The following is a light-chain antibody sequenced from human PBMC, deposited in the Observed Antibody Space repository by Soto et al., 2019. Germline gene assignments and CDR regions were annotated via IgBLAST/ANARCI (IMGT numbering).Light chain of an antibody. CDR1: QSVNQK. V-gene: IGKV3-15*01. J-gene: IGKJ2*01. Sequence: EIVLTQSPATLSVSPGERATLSCRASQSVNQKLGWYQQNPGQAPRLLIYVASYRATGIPARFSGSVYGTEYPLTISNLQAEEFEVYYCKQFNIRPHTVGQGTRLEI. CDR2: VAS. CDR3: KQFNIRPHT.